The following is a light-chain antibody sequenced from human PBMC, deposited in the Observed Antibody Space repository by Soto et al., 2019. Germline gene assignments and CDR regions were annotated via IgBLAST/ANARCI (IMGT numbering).Light chain of an antibody. CDR2: GAS. CDR3: QQYGSSPRT. CDR1: LSVSSSY. V-gene: IGKV3-20*01. J-gene: IGKJ1*01. Sequence: PGERATLSCRASLSVSSSYLAWYQQKPGQAPRLLIYGASSRATGIPDRFSGSGSGTDFTLTISRLEPEDFAVYYCQQYGSSPRTFGQGTKVDIK.